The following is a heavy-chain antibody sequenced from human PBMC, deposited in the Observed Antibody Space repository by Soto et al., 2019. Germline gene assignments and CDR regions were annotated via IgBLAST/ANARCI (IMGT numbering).Heavy chain of an antibody. CDR3: ARDVSVRLPNWFDP. V-gene: IGHV3-33*01. CDR2: MWYDGSNK. Sequence: PGGSLRLSCAAYGFTFCSYGMHWVRQAPGRGLEWVADMWYDGSNKYYADSVKGRFTISRDNSKNTLYLQMNSLRAEDTAVYYCARDVSVRLPNWFDPWGQGTLVTVSS. D-gene: IGHD6-25*01. J-gene: IGHJ5*02. CDR1: GFTFCSYG.